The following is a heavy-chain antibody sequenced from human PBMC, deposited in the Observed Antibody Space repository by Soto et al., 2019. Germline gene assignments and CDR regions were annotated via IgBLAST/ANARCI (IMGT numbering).Heavy chain of an antibody. V-gene: IGHV2-5*02. CDR3: APTYHSYYGMDV. CDR1: GVSLSTNGGG. J-gene: IGHJ6*02. CDR2: VYWDDDK. Sequence: GSGRSLVNPTQTLALTGAFSGVSLSTNGGGVGWIRQPQGKDLEWLALVYWDDDKRYSPSLKSRLNITKDTSKNRVVLTLTNMDPVDKGTYYCAPTYHSYYGMDVRGQGTTVPVS.